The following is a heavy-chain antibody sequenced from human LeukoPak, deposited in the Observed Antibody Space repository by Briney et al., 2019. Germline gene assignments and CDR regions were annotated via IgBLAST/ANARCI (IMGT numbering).Heavy chain of an antibody. J-gene: IGHJ4*02. Sequence: PGGSLRLSCAASGFAVSSNYMSWVRQAPGKGLEWVSVVYGGGSTYYADSVKGRFTISRDNSKNTLYLQMNSLRAEDTAVYYCTRGPRRDGYNLLDYWGQGTLVAVSS. CDR3: TRGPRRDGYNLLDY. V-gene: IGHV3-66*01. CDR1: GFAVSSNY. CDR2: VYGGGST. D-gene: IGHD5-24*01.